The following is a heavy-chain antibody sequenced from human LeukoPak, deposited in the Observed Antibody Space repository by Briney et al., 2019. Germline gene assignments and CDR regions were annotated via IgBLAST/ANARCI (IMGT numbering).Heavy chain of an antibody. D-gene: IGHD1-26*01. CDR3: AKAREGATGYYFDY. V-gene: IGHV3-23*01. Sequence: GGSLRLSCAASAFTFSSYSMNWVRQAPGKGLEWVSAISGSGGSTYYADSVKGRFTISRDNSKNTLYLQMNSLRAEDTAVYYCAKAREGATGYYFDYWGQGTLVTVSS. J-gene: IGHJ4*02. CDR2: ISGSGGST. CDR1: AFTFSSYS.